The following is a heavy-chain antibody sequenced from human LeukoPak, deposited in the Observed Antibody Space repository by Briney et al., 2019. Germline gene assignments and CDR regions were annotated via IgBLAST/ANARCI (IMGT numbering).Heavy chain of an antibody. CDR1: GYTFTSYD. D-gene: IGHD5-24*01. J-gene: IGHJ6*02. Sequence: GASVKVSCKASGYTFTSYDINWVRQATGQGLGWMGWMNTNNGNRGNAQKFQGRVTMNTNTSTSTAYMELSSLRSEDTAVYSCAREDGGGMDVWGQGTTVTVSS. CDR3: AREDGGGMDV. V-gene: IGHV1-8*01. CDR2: MNTNNGNR.